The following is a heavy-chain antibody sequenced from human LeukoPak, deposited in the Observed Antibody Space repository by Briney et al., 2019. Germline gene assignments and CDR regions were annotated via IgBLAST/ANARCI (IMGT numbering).Heavy chain of an antibody. CDR2: ICGSGGGTT. V-gene: IGHV3-23*01. CDR3: AKGVSSTYYPMKAFDI. J-gene: IGHJ3*02. CDR1: GFTFSSYA. Sequence: GGSLRLSCAASGFTFSSYAMSWVRQAPGKGLEWVSAICGSGGGTTFYADSVKGRFTISRDNSKNTLYLQLNSLRAEDTAVYYCAKGVSSTYYPMKAFDIWGQGTMVTVSS. D-gene: IGHD2-2*01.